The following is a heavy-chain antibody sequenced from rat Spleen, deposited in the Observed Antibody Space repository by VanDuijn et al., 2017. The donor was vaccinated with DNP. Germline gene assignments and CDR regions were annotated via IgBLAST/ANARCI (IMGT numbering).Heavy chain of an antibody. V-gene: IGHV5-25*01. CDR1: GFTFSNYY. J-gene: IGHJ2*01. Sequence: EVQLVESGGGLVQPGRSMKLSCAASGFTFSNYYMAWVRQAPTKGLEWVASISSGGGNTYYRDSVKGRFTISRDNAKSTLYLQMNSLRSEDTATYYCARPRLHRGDFDYWGQGVMVTVSS. CDR3: ARPRLHRGDFDY. D-gene: IGHD1-1*01. CDR2: ISSGGGNT.